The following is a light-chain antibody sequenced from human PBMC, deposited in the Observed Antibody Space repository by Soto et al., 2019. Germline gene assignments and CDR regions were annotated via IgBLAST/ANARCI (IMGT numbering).Light chain of an antibody. V-gene: IGKV3-15*01. CDR1: QSISNN. J-gene: IGKJ1*01. CDR2: SAF. Sequence: EIVLTQSPATLSLSPGERATLSFSASQSISNNLAWYQQKPGQAPRLVIYSAFTRATGIPARFSGSGSGTEFTLTISSLQSEDFAVYYCQQYNKWPPWTFGQGTKVDIK. CDR3: QQYNKWPPWT.